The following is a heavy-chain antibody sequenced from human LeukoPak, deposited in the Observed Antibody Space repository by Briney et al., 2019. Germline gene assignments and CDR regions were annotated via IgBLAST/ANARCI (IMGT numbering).Heavy chain of an antibody. CDR3: ARAAMNLDGYNWWYFDY. CDR2: MNPNSGNT. Sequence: ASVKVSCKASGYTFTSYDINWVRQATGQGLEWMGWMNPNSGNTGYAQKFQGRVTITRNTSISTAYMELSSLRSDDTAVYYCARAAMNLDGYNWWYFDYWGQGTLVTVSS. V-gene: IGHV1-8*03. D-gene: IGHD5-24*01. CDR1: GYTFTSYD. J-gene: IGHJ4*02.